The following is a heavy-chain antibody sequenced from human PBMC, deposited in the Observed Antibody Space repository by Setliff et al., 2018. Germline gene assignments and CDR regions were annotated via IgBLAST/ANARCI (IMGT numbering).Heavy chain of an antibody. J-gene: IGHJ4*02. Sequence: SETLSLTCTVSGGSISSYYWSWIRQPAGKGLEWIGHIYIGGSSNYNPSLKSRVTMSIDTSKNQFSLTLSSVTAADTAVYYCAREQKGGYNGSGRHVDYLGQGTLVTVLL. CDR2: IYIGGSS. V-gene: IGHV4-4*07. CDR3: AREQKGGYNGSGRHVDY. CDR1: GGSISSYY. D-gene: IGHD3-10*01.